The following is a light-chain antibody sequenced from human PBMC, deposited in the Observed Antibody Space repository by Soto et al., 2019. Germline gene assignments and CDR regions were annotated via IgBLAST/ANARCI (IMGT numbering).Light chain of an antibody. V-gene: IGKV3D-7*01. Sequence: EIVMTQSPATLSLSPGKRATLSCRSSQSVSSSYLSWYQQKPGQPPRLLIYGASTRATGIPARFSGSGSGTDFTLTISSLQSEDFAVYSCQQYNNWPLTFGQGTKVDIK. J-gene: IGKJ1*01. CDR3: QQYNNWPLT. CDR2: GAS. CDR1: QSVSSSY.